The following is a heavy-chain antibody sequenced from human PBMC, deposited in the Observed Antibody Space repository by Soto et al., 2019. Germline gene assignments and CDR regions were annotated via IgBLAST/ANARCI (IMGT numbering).Heavy chain of an antibody. J-gene: IGHJ6*02. Sequence: GESLKISCKGSGYSFTSYWISWVRQMPGKGLEWMGRIDPSDSYTNYSPSFQGHVTISADKSISTAYLQWSSLKASDTAMYYCARFPSYCTNGVCSYSYYYYGMDVWGQGTTVTVSS. CDR1: GYSFTSYW. V-gene: IGHV5-10-1*01. D-gene: IGHD2-8*01. CDR3: ARFPSYCTNGVCSYSYYYYGMDV. CDR2: IDPSDSYT.